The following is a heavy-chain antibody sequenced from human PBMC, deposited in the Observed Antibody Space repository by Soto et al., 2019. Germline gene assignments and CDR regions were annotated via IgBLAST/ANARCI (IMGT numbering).Heavy chain of an antibody. CDR2: IHYNGNT. V-gene: IGHV4-39*01. J-gene: IGHJ4*02. D-gene: IGHD4-17*01. Sequence: QLQLHESGPGLVRPSETLSLTCSVSGGSITSGNYYWGWIRQPPGKGLEWIATIHYNGNTYYNPSLNGRVTISVDTSKTQFSLDVNSVAAADTAVYYCARHFNRVYGDDYFDSLGQGTLVTVSS. CDR1: GGSITSGNYY. CDR3: ARHFNRVYGDDYFDS.